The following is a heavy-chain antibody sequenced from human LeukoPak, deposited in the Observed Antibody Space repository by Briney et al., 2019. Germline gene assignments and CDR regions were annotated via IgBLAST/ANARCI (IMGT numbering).Heavy chain of an antibody. J-gene: IGHJ3*02. D-gene: IGHD4-17*01. CDR2: IIPILGTA. Sequence: GSSVKVSCKASGGTFSSYTISWVRQAPGQGLEWMGRIIPILGTANYAQKFQGRVTITTDESTSTAYMELSSLRSEDTAVYYCARALRGAFDIWGQGTMVTVSS. CDR1: GGTFSSYT. V-gene: IGHV1-69*16. CDR3: ARALRGAFDI.